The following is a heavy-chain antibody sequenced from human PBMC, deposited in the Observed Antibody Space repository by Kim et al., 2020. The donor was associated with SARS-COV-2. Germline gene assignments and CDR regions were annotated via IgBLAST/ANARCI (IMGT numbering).Heavy chain of an antibody. Sequence: SETLSLTCAVYGGSFSGYYWSWIRQPPGKGLEWIGEINHSGSTNYNPSLKSRVTISVDTSKNQFSLKLSSVTAADTAVYYCARGGLIALYCSGGSCYSGYSYGWNPWGQGTLVTVSS. J-gene: IGHJ5*02. CDR2: INHSGST. V-gene: IGHV4-34*01. CDR1: GGSFSGYY. CDR3: ARGGLIALYCSGGSCYSGYSYGWNP. D-gene: IGHD2-15*01.